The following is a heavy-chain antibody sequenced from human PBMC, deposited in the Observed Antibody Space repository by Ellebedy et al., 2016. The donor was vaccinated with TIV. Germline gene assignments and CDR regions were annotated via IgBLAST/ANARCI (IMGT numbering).Heavy chain of an antibody. CDR1: GYTFTSYG. J-gene: IGHJ6*02. CDR2: ISAYNGNT. V-gene: IGHV1-18*01. D-gene: IGHD6-19*01. Sequence: ASVKVSCXASGYTFTSYGISWVRQAPGQGLEWMGWISAYNGNTNYAQKLQGRVTMTTDTSTSTAYMELRSLRSDDTAVYYCARVWVSYSSGRKNYYYYYGMDVWGQGTTVTVSS. CDR3: ARVWVSYSSGRKNYYYYYGMDV.